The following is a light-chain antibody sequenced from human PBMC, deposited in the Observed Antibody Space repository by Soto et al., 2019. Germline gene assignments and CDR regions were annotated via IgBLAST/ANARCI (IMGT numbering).Light chain of an antibody. J-gene: IGKJ4*01. CDR3: QQRSNWPPGT. Sequence: EIVFTQSPATLSLSPGDRATLSCRASQSVSSYLAWYQQKPGQAPRLLIYDASNRATGIPARFSGSGSGTDFTLTISSLEPEDFAVYYCQQRSNWPPGTFGGGTKVDIK. V-gene: IGKV3-11*01. CDR2: DAS. CDR1: QSVSSY.